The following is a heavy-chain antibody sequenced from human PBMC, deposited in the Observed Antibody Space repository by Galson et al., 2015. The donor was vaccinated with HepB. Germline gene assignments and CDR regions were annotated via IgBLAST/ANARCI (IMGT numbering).Heavy chain of an antibody. V-gene: IGHV2-5*02. J-gene: IGHJ4*02. CDR1: GFSLSTSGVA. CDR3: AHRDHILTGPSPPTFDY. CDR2: IYWVDDR. Sequence: PALVKPTQTLTLTCTFSGFSLSTSGVAVGWIRQPPGQALEWRALIYWVDDRGYSPSLKSRLTITKDTSKNQVVLTMTNMDPVDTAPYYCAHRDHILTGPSPPTFDYWGQGTLVTVSS. D-gene: IGHD3-9*01.